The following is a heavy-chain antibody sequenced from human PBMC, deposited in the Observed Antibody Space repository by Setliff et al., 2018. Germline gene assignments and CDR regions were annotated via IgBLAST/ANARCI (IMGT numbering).Heavy chain of an antibody. CDR2: IKQDGSGK. Sequence: GSLRLSCAASGFTFSSYWMSWVRQAPGKGLEWVANIKQDGSGKYYVDSVKGRFTISRDNAKNSLYLKMDSLRVEDTAVYFCARSPGWIPWFDSWGQGTLVTVSS. V-gene: IGHV3-7*01. CDR3: ARSPGWIPWFDS. CDR1: GFTFSSYW. D-gene: IGHD5-18*01. J-gene: IGHJ5*01.